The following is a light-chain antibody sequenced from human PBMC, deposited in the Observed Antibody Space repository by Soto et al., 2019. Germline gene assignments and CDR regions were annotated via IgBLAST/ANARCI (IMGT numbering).Light chain of an antibody. CDR2: RNI. V-gene: IGLV1-44*01. CDR3: AAWDESLVAYV. Sequence: QSVLTQPPSASGTPGQRVTISCSVSSSNIGTNTVNWYQQLSATAPKVLIYRNIERPSGVSDRFSGSKSGTSASLAISGLQSEDEGDYYCAAWDESLVAYVFGTGTRSPS. J-gene: IGLJ1*01. CDR1: SSNIGTNT.